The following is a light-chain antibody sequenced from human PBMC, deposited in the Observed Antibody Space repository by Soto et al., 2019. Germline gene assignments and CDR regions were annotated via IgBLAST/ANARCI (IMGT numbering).Light chain of an antibody. CDR3: GTWVSHLSAVV. CDR1: SSNLEYNY. Sequence: QSVLTQPPSVSAAPGQKVTISCSGGSSNLEYNYASWYQQFPRTAPKLLIYDDHKRPSGIPDRFSGSKSGTSATLHITGLQPGDEAEYYCGTWVSHLSAVVFGGGTKLTVL. J-gene: IGLJ2*01. V-gene: IGLV1-51*01. CDR2: DDH.